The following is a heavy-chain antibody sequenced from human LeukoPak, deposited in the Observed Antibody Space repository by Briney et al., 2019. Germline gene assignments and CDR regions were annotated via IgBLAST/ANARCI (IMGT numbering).Heavy chain of an antibody. V-gene: IGHV3-23*01. CDR3: AKGSLVSSPGGTSYYFDY. CDR2: ISGSGGST. CDR1: GFTFSSYA. J-gene: IGHJ4*02. Sequence: GGSLRLSCAASGFTFSSYAMSWVRQAPGKGLEWVSAISGSGGSTYYADSEKGRFTISRDNSKNTLYLQMNSLRAEDTAVYYCAKGSLVSSPGGTSYYFDYWGQGTLVTVSS. D-gene: IGHD1-1*01.